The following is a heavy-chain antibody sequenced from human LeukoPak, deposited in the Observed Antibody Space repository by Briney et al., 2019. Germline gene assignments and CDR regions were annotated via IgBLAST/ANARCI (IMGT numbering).Heavy chain of an antibody. J-gene: IGHJ3*02. CDR3: AREKTVVTPELVGAFDI. D-gene: IGHD4-23*01. V-gene: IGHV1-69*04. Sequence: ASVKVSCKASGGTFSSYAISWVRQAPGQGLEWMGRIIPILGIANYAQKFQGRVTITADKSTSTAYTELSSLRSEDTAVYYCAREKTVVTPELVGAFDIWGQGTMVTVSS. CDR1: GGTFSSYA. CDR2: IIPILGIA.